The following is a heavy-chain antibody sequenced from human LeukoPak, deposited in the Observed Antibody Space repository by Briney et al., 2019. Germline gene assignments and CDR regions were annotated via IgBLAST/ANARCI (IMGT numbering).Heavy chain of an antibody. CDR2: IYHSGST. J-gene: IGHJ6*03. CDR3: ARDLEAGVTRAYYYMDV. D-gene: IGHD2-21*02. V-gene: IGHV4-4*02. CDR1: GGSISSSNW. Sequence: SGTLSLTCAVSGGSISSSNWWSWVRQPPGKGLEWIGEIYHSGSTNYNPSLKSRVTISVDKSKNQFSLKLSSVTAADTAVYYCARDLEAGVTRAYYYMDVWGKGTTVTVSS.